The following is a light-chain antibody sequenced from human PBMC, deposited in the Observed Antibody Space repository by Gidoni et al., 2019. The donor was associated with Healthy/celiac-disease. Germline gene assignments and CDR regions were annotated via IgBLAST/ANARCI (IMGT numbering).Light chain of an antibody. V-gene: IGKV1-39*01. Sequence: DIQMTQSPSSLSASVGVRVTITCRASQSISSYLNWYQQKPGKAPKLLIYAASSLQSGVPSRFSGSGSGTDFTLTISSLQPEGFATYYCQQSYSTPFTFGPGTKVDIK. CDR3: QQSYSTPFT. CDR2: AAS. J-gene: IGKJ3*01. CDR1: QSISSY.